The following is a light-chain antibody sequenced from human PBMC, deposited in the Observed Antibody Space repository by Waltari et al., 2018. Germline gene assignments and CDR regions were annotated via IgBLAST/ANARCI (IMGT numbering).Light chain of an antibody. V-gene: IGKV3-20*01. Sequence: EIVLTQSPGTLSLSPGERATLSCRASQSVTSTYLAWYQQKPGQAPRLLIYGVSSRATGIPDRFSGSGSGTDFTLTISRLDPEDFALYYCQQYGDSPLTFGGGTKVEIK. CDR3: QQYGDSPLT. CDR2: GVS. J-gene: IGKJ4*01. CDR1: QSVTSTY.